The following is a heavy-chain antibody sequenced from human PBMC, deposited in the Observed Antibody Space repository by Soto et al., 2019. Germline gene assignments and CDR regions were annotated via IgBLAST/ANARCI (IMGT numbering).Heavy chain of an antibody. J-gene: IGHJ4*02. CDR3: AKGNSSSWYLDYFDY. Sequence: LRLSCAASGFTFSSYGMHWVRQAPGKGLEWVAVISYDGSNKYYADSVKGRFTISRDNSKNTLYLQMNSLRAEDTAVYYCAKGNSSSWYLDYFDYWGQETLVT. CDR1: GFTFSSYG. V-gene: IGHV3-30*18. D-gene: IGHD6-13*01. CDR2: ISYDGSNK.